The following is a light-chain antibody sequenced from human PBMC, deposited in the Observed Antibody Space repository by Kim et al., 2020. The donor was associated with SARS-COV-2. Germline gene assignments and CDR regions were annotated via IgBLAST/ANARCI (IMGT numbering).Light chain of an antibody. CDR2: WAS. V-gene: IGKV4-1*01. CDR3: QQYYSTTLT. J-gene: IGKJ4*01. Sequence: ATNNCKSSQSVLYSTNNKNYLAWYQQKPGQPPKLLIYWASTRESGVPDRFSGSGSGTDFTLTISSLQAEDVAVYYCQQYYSTTLTFGGGTKVDIK. CDR1: QSVLYSTNNKNY.